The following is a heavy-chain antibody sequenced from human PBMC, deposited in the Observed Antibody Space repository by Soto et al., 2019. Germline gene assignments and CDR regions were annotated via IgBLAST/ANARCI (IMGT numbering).Heavy chain of an antibody. V-gene: IGHV4-59*01. D-gene: IGHD3-22*01. J-gene: IGHJ4*02. CDR3: AREFYYGSSGIGFDS. Sequence: SETLSLTCTVSGGSLSGYYWSWIRQPPGKGLEWIGDFYSSGSPHHNPSLKNRVSISEDRSKNEFSLKLSSVTAADTALYYCAREFYYGSSGIGFDSWGQGTLVTVSS. CDR2: FYSSGSP. CDR1: GGSLSGYY.